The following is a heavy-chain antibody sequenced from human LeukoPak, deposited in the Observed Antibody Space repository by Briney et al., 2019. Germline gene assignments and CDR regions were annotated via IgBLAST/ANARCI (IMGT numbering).Heavy chain of an antibody. CDR2: IYYSGST. V-gene: IGHV4-31*03. CDR3: ARDRIAGRWFDP. J-gene: IGHJ5*02. D-gene: IGHD6-13*01. CDR1: GGSISSGEYY. Sequence: SQTLSLTCTASGGSISSGEYYWTRLRQHPGKGLEWIGYIYYSGSTYYNPSLKSRVIISVDTSKNQFSLKLSSVTAADTAVYYCARDRIAGRWFDPWGQGTLVTVSS.